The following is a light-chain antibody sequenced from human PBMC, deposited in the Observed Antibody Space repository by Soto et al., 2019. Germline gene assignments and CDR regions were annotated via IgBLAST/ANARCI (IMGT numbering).Light chain of an antibody. CDR3: QQARSFPVT. CDR1: QDVGRW. J-gene: IGKJ5*01. Sequence: DIQMTQSPSSLSASVGDTVTITCWSSQDVGRWLSWYQQKPGKAPKILIFATSTLQSGVPSRFSGSGSGTDFTLTITSLQSEDFATYYCQQARSFPVTFGQGTRLEIK. V-gene: IGKV1D-12*01. CDR2: ATS.